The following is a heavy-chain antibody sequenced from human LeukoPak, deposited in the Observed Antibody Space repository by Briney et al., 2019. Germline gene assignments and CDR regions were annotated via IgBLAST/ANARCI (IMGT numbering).Heavy chain of an antibody. J-gene: IGHJ4*02. Sequence: SETLSLTCTVSGGSISSYYWSWIRQPPGKGLEWIGYIYYSGSTNYNPSLKSRVTISVDTSKNQFSLKLSSVTAADTAVYFCARPNSGWCFDYWGQGTLVAVSS. CDR2: IYYSGST. V-gene: IGHV4-59*01. CDR1: GGSISSYY. CDR3: ARPNSGWCFDY. D-gene: IGHD6-19*01.